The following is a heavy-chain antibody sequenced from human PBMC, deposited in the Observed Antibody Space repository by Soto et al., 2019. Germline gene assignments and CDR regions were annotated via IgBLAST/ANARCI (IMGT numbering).Heavy chain of an antibody. Sequence: SETLSLTCTVSGGSVTSVSYYWSWIRQPPGKGLEWIGEIYHSGSTNYNPSLKSRVTISVDKSKNQFSLKLSSVTAADTAVYYCARVKLAAAGTLDAFDIWGQGTMVTVSS. V-gene: IGHV4-61*01. CDR2: IYHSGST. CDR1: GGSVTSVSYY. D-gene: IGHD6-13*01. J-gene: IGHJ3*02. CDR3: ARVKLAAAGTLDAFDI.